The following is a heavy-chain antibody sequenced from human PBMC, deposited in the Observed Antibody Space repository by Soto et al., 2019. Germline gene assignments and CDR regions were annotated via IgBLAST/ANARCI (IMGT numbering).Heavy chain of an antibody. CDR2: IDSGSSTI. Sequence: GGSLRLSCAASGFTFSSYWMHWVRQVPGRGLEWVSYIDSGSSTIYYADSVKGRFTISRDNAKNSLYLQMNSLRDEDTAVYYCGGDSSGYYYPDVFDIWGQGTMVTVSS. V-gene: IGHV3-48*02. D-gene: IGHD3-22*01. CDR3: GGDSSGYYYPDVFDI. CDR1: GFTFSSYW. J-gene: IGHJ3*02.